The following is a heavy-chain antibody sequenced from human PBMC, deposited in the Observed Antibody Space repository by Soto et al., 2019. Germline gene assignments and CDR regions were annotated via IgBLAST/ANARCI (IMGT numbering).Heavy chain of an antibody. CDR2: IYNSGST. CDR3: ARANYGGNYIDS. D-gene: IGHD2-15*01. V-gene: IGHV4-31*03. J-gene: IGHJ4*02. Sequence: SETLSLTCTVSGASISRGGSYWGWIRQHPGKGLEWIGYIYNSGSTYYNPSLKSRLTISPDTSNNQFSLKLSSVTAADTAVYHCARANYGGNYIDSWGQGTLVTVSS. CDR1: GASISRGGSY.